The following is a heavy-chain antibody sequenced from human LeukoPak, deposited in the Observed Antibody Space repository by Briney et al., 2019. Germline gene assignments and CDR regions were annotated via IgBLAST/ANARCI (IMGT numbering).Heavy chain of an antibody. Sequence: GGSLRLSCAASGFTFSSYAMSWVRQAPGKGLEWVSAISGSGGSTYYADSVKGRFTISRDNSKNTLYLQMNSLRAEDTAVYYCAKNIAGAGTNYYYGMDVWGKGTTVTVSS. CDR3: AKNIAGAGTNYYYGMDV. CDR1: GFTFSSYA. CDR2: ISGSGGST. J-gene: IGHJ6*04. V-gene: IGHV3-23*01. D-gene: IGHD6-19*01.